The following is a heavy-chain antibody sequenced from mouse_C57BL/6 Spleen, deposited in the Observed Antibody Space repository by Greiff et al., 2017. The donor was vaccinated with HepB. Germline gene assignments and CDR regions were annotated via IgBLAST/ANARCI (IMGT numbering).Heavy chain of an antibody. CDR1: GFTFTDYY. Sequence: DVKLVESGGGLVQPGGSLSLSCAASGFTFTDYYMSWVRQPPGKALEWLGFIRNIANGYTTEYSESVKGRFTISRDNSQSILYLQMNALRAEDSATYYCASLHYYGSRLDYWGKGTTLTVSS. CDR3: ASLHYYGSRLDY. V-gene: IGHV7-3*01. D-gene: IGHD1-1*01. CDR2: IRNIANGYTT. J-gene: IGHJ2*01.